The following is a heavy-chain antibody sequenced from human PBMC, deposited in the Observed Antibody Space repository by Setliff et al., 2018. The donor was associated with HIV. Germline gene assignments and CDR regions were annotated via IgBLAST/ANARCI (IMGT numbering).Heavy chain of an antibody. CDR3: ASPTAIPH. CDR2: ISDPI. D-gene: IGHD2-21*02. V-gene: IGHV3-11*04. J-gene: IGHJ4*02. CDR1: GFTFRDYS. Sequence: GGSLRLSCAASGFTFRDYSMSWIRQAPGKGLEWVSYISDPIYYADSVKGRFTISRDNAKNSLYLQMNSLRPEDTAVYYCASPTAIPHWGQGTLVTVSS.